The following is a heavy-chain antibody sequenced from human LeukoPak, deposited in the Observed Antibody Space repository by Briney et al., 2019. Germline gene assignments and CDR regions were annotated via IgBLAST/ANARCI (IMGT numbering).Heavy chain of an antibody. Sequence: GGSLRLSCAASGFTFSSYSMSWVRQATGKGLEWVSAISGSGGSTYYADSVKDRFTISRDNSKNTLYLQMNSLRAEDTAVYYCTKVKSSYIVGATTDYWGQGTLVTVSS. CDR3: TKVKSSYIVGATTDY. J-gene: IGHJ4*02. V-gene: IGHV3-23*01. CDR2: ISGSGGST. CDR1: GFTFSSYS. D-gene: IGHD1-26*01.